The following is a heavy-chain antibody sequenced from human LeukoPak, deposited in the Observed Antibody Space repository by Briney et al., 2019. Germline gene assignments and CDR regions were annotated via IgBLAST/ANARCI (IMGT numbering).Heavy chain of an antibody. J-gene: IGHJ4*02. Sequence: GRSLRLSCAASGFTFSSYGMHWVRQAPGKGLEWVSSISSSSTYKYYADSLKARFTISRDNAKNSLYLQMNSLIAEDTAVYYCARENNGYDLDYWGQGTLVTVSS. D-gene: IGHD5-12*01. V-gene: IGHV3-21*01. CDR3: ARENNGYDLDY. CDR1: GFTFSSYG. CDR2: ISSSSTYK.